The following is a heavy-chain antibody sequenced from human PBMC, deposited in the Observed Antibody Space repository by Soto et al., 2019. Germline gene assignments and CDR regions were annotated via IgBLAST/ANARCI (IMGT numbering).Heavy chain of an antibody. CDR2: IYYSGST. CDR3: ARDGCSGGSCYSWFDP. D-gene: IGHD2-15*01. Sequence: PSETLSLTCTFSGGSISSGGHYWSWIRQHPGKGLEWIGYIYYSGSTYYNPSLKSRVIISVDTSKNQFSLKLSSVTAADTAVYYCARDGCSGGSCYSWFDPWGQGTLVTVSS. V-gene: IGHV4-31*03. CDR1: GGSISSGGHY. J-gene: IGHJ5*02.